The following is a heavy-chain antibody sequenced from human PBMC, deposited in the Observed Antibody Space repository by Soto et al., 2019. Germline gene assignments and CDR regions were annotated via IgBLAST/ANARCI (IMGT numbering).Heavy chain of an antibody. CDR1: GFTFINYA. CDR3: ARKVLGSTSRPDWWYFDL. V-gene: IGHV3-23*01. CDR2: ISGGGDRA. D-gene: IGHD2-2*01. J-gene: IGHJ2*01. Sequence: EVQLLESGGGLVQPGGSLRLSCVGSGFTFINYAMNWVRQTPGKGLEWVSTISGGGDRAFDADTVKGRFTISRDKSKNTVNLQMNSLRADDPAVYYCARKVLGSTSRPDWWYFDLWGRGTLVTVSS.